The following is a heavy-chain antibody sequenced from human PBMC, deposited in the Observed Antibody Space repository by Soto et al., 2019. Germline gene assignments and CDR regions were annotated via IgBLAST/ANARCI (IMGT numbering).Heavy chain of an antibody. CDR2: ISVDNGDT. V-gene: IGHV1-18*01. J-gene: IGHJ4*02. CDR1: GYTFNSAG. Sequence: QVHLVQSGPEVKEPGASVRVSCKASGYTFNSAGLAWVRQAPGQGLEWMGWISVDNGDTKYAQKLQGRVTMTTDPCTPTAYMDLRGLTSDDTAVFYCARVQSLGYCRSASCYDVFAHWGQGPLVTVSS. D-gene: IGHD2-2*01. CDR3: ARVQSLGYCRSASCYDVFAH.